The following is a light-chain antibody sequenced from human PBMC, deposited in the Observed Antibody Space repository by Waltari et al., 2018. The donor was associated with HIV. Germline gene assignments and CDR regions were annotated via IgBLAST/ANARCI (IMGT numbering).Light chain of an antibody. J-gene: IGLJ3*02. CDR2: SNN. V-gene: IGLV1-44*01. Sequence: QSVLTQPPSASGTPGQTVTISCSGSRSNIGSTTVNWYQHLPGTAPKLLIYSNNVRPSGVPDRFSGFKSGTSASLAISGLQSQDEADYYCTTWDDSLNVLVFGGGTEVTVL. CDR1: RSNIGSTT. CDR3: TTWDDSLNVLV.